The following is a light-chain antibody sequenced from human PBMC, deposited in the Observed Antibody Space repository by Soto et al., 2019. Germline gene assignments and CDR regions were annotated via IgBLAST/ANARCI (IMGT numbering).Light chain of an antibody. CDR3: SSFAGTNSFV. CDR2: EVT. J-gene: IGLJ1*01. Sequence: QSALTQPASVSGSPRQSITISCTGASSDVGGYTYVSWYQQHPGKAPKLIIYEVTRRPSGVPDRIFGSKYDTTASLTVSGLQAEDEADYYCSSFAGTNSFVFGTGTKLTVL. CDR1: SSDVGGYTY. V-gene: IGLV2-8*01.